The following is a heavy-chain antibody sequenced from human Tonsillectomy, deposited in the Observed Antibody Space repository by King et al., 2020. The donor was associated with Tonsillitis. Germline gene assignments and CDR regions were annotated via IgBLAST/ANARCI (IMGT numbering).Heavy chain of an antibody. CDR1: GFDFDKYG. Sequence: VQLVESGGGLVQPGRSLRLSCAASGFDFDKYGMHWVRQVPGKGLEWVAGISWNSETIDYEDSVKGRFTISRDNTENTLYLQMNSLRLDDTAFYYCAKDWAYVGSAGGFDNWGQGILVTVSS. CDR2: ISWNSETI. CDR3: AKDWAYVGSAGGFDN. J-gene: IGHJ4*02. D-gene: IGHD3-10*01. V-gene: IGHV3-9*01.